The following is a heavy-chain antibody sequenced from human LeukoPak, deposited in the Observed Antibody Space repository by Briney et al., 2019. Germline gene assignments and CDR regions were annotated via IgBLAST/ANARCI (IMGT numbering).Heavy chain of an antibody. D-gene: IGHD6-6*01. CDR1: GGTFSSYT. CDR3: ARASSSEENWFDP. J-gene: IGHJ5*02. Sequence: ASVKVSCKASGGTFSSYTISWVRQAPGQGLEWMGRIIPILGIANYAQKFQGRVTITADKSTSTAYMELSSLRSEDTAVYYCARASSSEENWFDPWGQGTLVTVSS. CDR2: IIPILGIA. V-gene: IGHV1-69*02.